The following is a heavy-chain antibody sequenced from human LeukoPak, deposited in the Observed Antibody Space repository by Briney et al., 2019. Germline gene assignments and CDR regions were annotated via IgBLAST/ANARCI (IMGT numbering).Heavy chain of an antibody. V-gene: IGHV4-34*01. CDR1: GGSFSGYY. CDR3: ARVIRITMIVVVTPNSYYFDY. J-gene: IGHJ4*02. D-gene: IGHD3-22*01. CDR2: INHSGST. Sequence: SETLSLTCAVYGGSFSGYYWSWIRQPPGKGLEWIGEINHSGSTNYNPSLKSRVTISVDTSKNQFSLKLSSVTAADTAVYYCARVIRITMIVVVTPNSYYFDYWGQGTLVTVSS.